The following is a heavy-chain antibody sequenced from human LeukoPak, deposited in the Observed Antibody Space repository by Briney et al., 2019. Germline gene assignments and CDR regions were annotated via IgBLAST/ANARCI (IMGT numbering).Heavy chain of an antibody. V-gene: IGHV3-7*01. CDR2: INQNGSTK. D-gene: IGHD3-22*01. J-gene: IGHJ3*02. CDR1: AFTFSNYW. CDR3: APYYYDSSGDKIGAFDI. Sequence: GGSLRLSCAASAFTFSNYWMTWVRQAPGKGLEWVANINQNGSTKYYVDSVKGRFTISRDNAKNSLYLQMNSLRAEDTAVYYCAPYYYDSSGDKIGAFDIWGQGTMVTVSS.